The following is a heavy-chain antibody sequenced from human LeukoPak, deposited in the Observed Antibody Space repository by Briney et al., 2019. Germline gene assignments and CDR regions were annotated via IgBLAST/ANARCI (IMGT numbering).Heavy chain of an antibody. V-gene: IGHV3-11*04. Sequence: GGSLRLSCAASGFTFSDYYMSWIRQAPGKGLEWISYISTSGSTTYYTDSVKGRFTISRDNAKKSLYLQMDSLKAEDTAVYYCAGGHYYDSSGNYDSWGQGTLVTVSS. J-gene: IGHJ4*02. CDR1: GFTFSDYY. CDR2: ISTSGSTT. CDR3: AGGHYYDSSGNYDS. D-gene: IGHD3-22*01.